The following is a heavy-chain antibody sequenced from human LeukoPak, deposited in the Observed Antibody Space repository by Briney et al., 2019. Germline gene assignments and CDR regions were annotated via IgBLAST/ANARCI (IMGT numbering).Heavy chain of an antibody. CDR2: VYDSGTT. CDR1: GGSISTYY. V-gene: IGHV4-59*08. D-gene: IGHD3-16*01. Sequence: SETLSLSCILSGGSISTYYWSWIRQTPGKGLQWIGYVYDSGTTNYNPSLERRVTISSDASKNVLSLNVRSVTAADTAIYYCARHGGSLGYFDYWGKGTLVTVAS. J-gene: IGHJ4*02. CDR3: ARHGGSLGYFDY.